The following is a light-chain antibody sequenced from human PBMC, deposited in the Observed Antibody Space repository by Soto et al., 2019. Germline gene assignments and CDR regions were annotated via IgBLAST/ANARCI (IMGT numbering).Light chain of an antibody. CDR3: QQRKNWPIT. V-gene: IGKV3-11*01. J-gene: IGKJ5*01. CDR1: QSVSTS. CDR2: DAS. Sequence: EIVLTQSPATLSLSPGERATLSCRASQSVSTSLIWYQQRPGQPPRLLIYDASNRATGIPARFSGSGSGTDFTLTISSLEPEDFAVYYCQQRKNWPITFGLGTRLDIK.